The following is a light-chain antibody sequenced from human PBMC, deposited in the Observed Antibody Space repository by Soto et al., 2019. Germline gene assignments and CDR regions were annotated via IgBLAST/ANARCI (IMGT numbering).Light chain of an antibody. CDR3: SSYAGSNNYV. V-gene: IGLV2-8*01. Sequence: QSVLTQPPSASGSPGQSVTISCTGTSSDVGGYNYVSWYQQHPGKAPKLMIYEVSKRPSGVPDRFSGSKSGNTASLTVSGLQAEDEADYYCSSYAGSNNYVFGTGTDLTVL. J-gene: IGLJ1*01. CDR1: SSDVGGYNY. CDR2: EVS.